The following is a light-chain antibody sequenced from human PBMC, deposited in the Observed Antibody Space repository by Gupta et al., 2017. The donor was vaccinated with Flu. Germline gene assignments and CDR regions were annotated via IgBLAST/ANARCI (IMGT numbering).Light chain of an antibody. V-gene: IGKV1-33*01. CDR2: DAS. CDR1: QDISNY. Sequence: ASVGDRVTITCQASQDISNYLNWYQQKPGKAPKLLIYDASNLETGVPSRFSGSGSGTDFTFTISSLKPEDIATYYCQKYDNLPSLTFGGGT. J-gene: IGKJ4*01. CDR3: QKYDNLPSLT.